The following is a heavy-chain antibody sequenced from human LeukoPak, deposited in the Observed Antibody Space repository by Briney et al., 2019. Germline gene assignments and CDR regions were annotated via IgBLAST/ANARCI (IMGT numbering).Heavy chain of an antibody. CDR2: INTNTGNP. CDR1: GYTFTNYY. D-gene: IGHD4-23*01. CDR3: ARHAGNSPSWFDP. V-gene: IGHV7-4-1*02. Sequence: ASVKVSCKASGYTFTNYYMHWVRQAPGQGLEWMGWINTNTGNPTYAQGFTGRFVFSLDTSVSTAYPQISSLKAEDTAVYYCARHAGNSPSWFDPWGQGTLVTVSS. J-gene: IGHJ5*02.